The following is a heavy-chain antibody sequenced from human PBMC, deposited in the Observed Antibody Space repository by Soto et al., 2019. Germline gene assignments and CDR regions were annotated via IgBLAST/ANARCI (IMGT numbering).Heavy chain of an antibody. V-gene: IGHV4-4*02. CDR2: IYHSGST. CDR3: ARVYMVRGTIIRYFDY. CDR1: GGSISSSNW. Sequence: SETLSLTCAVSGGSISSSNWWSWVRQPSGKGLEWIGKIYHSGSTNYNPSLKSRVTISVDKSKNQFSLKLSSVTAADTAVYYCARVYMVRGTIIRYFDYWGQGTLVTVSS. J-gene: IGHJ4*02. D-gene: IGHD3-10*01.